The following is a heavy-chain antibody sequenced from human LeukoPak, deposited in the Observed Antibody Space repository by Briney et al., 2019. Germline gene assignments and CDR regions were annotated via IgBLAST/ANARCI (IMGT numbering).Heavy chain of an antibody. CDR2: GSSSSSYI. V-gene: IGHV3-21*01. CDR1: GFTFSSYS. D-gene: IGHD3-22*01. J-gene: IGHJ4*02. Sequence: PGGSLRLSCAASGFTFSSYSMNWVRQAPGKGLEWVSSGSSSSSYIYYADSVKGRFTISRDNAKNSLYLQMNSLRAEDTAVYYCARDDYYYDSSGYSAGEDYWGQGTLVTVSS. CDR3: ARDDYYYDSSGYSAGEDY.